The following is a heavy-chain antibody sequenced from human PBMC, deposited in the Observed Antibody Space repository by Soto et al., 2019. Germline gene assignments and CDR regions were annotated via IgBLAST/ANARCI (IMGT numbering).Heavy chain of an antibody. J-gene: IGHJ6*02. CDR2: IRGFSPYT. D-gene: IGHD3-16*01. CDR1: GFTFRTYT. V-gene: IGHV3-21*01. CDR3: ARDRGYDAHDYYDNAVDV. Sequence: EVQLVESGGGLVKPGGSLRLSCISSGFTFRTYTMNWVRQAPGKGLEWVSGIRGFSPYTFYAESVRGRFAISRDNAKNSLYLQMNRLRAEDTAVYYCARDRGYDAHDYYDNAVDVWGQGTTVIFSS.